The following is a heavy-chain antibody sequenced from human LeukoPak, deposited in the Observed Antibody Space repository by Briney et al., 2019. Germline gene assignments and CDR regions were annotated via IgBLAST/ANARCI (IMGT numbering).Heavy chain of an antibody. CDR2: INPSGGST. V-gene: IGHV1-46*01. D-gene: IGHD4-23*01. Sequence: ASVKVSCKASGYTFTSYYMHWVRQAPGQGLEWMGIINPSGGSTSYAQKFQGRVTMTRDTSTSTVYMELSSLRSEDTAVYYCARDWQWEPTVVTPDPYFDYWGQGTLVTVSS. CDR1: GYTFTSYY. J-gene: IGHJ4*02. CDR3: ARDWQWEPTVVTPDPYFDY.